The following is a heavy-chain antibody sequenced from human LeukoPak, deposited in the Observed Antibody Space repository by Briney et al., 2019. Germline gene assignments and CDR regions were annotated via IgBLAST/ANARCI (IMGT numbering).Heavy chain of an antibody. CDR2: ISSSGSTI. J-gene: IGHJ4*02. D-gene: IGHD6-6*01. V-gene: IGHV3-48*03. CDR1: GFTFSSYE. Sequence: GGSLRLSCAASGFTFSSYEMNWVRQAPGKGLGWVSYISSSGSTIYYADSVKGRFTISRDNAKNSLYLQMNSLRAEDTAVYYGASPLAARLSSDYWGQGTLVTVSS. CDR3: ASPLAARLSSDY.